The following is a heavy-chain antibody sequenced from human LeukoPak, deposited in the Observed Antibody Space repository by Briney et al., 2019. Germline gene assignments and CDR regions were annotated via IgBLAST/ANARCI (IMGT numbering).Heavy chain of an antibody. J-gene: IGHJ3*02. Sequence: ASVKVSFQASRDTFTSHYIYWVRQAPGQGRQWVGVFNPTGGNTTYAQKFEGRVTMTRDTSTTTVYMELSSLRSEDTAVYYCARAWYYYDSSSGYYYGGAFDIWGQGTLVTVSS. V-gene: IGHV1-46*01. CDR3: ARAWYYYDSSSGYYYGGAFDI. CDR2: FNPTGGNT. CDR1: RDTFTSHY. D-gene: IGHD3-22*01.